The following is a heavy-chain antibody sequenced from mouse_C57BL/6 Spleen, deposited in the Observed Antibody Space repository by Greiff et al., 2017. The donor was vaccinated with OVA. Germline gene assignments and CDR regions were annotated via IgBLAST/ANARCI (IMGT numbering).Heavy chain of an antibody. Sequence: EVQRVESGGGLVKPGGSLKLSCAASGFTFSSYAMSWVRQTPEKRLEWVATISDGGSYTYYPDNVKGRFTISRDNAKNNLYLQMSHLKSEDTAMYYCARGGRYGYDDYAMDYWGQGTSVTVSS. J-gene: IGHJ4*01. V-gene: IGHV5-4*01. CDR3: ARGGRYGYDDYAMDY. CDR1: GFTFSSYA. CDR2: ISDGGSYT. D-gene: IGHD2-2*01.